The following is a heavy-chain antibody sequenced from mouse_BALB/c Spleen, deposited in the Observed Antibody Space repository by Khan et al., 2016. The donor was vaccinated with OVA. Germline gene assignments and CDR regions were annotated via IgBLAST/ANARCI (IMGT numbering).Heavy chain of an antibody. J-gene: IGHJ3*01. V-gene: IGHV5-4*02. Sequence: EVELVEPGGGLVKPGGSLKLSCAASGFTFSDYYMYWVRQTPEQRLEWVATISDGGSYTYYPDSVKGRFTISRDNAKNNLYLQMSRLKSEDTAMYYCGRAGYGGFAYWGQGTLVTVSA. CDR2: ISDGGSYT. CDR1: GFTFSDYY. CDR3: GRAGYGGFAY. D-gene: IGHD1-1*02.